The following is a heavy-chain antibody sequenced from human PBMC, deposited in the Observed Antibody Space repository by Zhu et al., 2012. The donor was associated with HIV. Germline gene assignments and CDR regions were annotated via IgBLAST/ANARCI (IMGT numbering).Heavy chain of an antibody. Sequence: VQLQQWGAGLLKPSETLSLTCAVYGGSLSGYYWSWIRQPPGKGLEWIGEVNHSGNTNYKPSLQSRVTISVDRSKNQFSLKLTSVTAADTAVYYCARLTSGLTSGWGQGTLVTVSS. V-gene: IGHV4-34*02. J-gene: IGHJ4*02. CDR1: GGSLSGYY. D-gene: IGHD6-19*01. CDR3: ARLTSGLTSG. CDR2: VNHSGNT.